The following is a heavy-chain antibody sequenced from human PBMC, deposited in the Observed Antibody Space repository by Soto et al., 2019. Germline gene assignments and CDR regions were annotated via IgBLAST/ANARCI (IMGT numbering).Heavy chain of an antibody. V-gene: IGHV3-15*01. CDR1: GFTFSNAW. D-gene: IGHD3-10*01. CDR2: IKSKTDGGTT. J-gene: IGHJ6*03. Sequence: EVQLVESGGGLVKPGGSLRLSCAASGFTFSNAWMSWVRQAPGKGLEWVGRIKSKTDGGTTDYAAPVKGRFTISRDDSKNTLYLQMNSLKTEDTAVYYCTTVLGFVRYYYYYMDVWGKGTTVTVSS. CDR3: TTVLGFVRYYYYYMDV.